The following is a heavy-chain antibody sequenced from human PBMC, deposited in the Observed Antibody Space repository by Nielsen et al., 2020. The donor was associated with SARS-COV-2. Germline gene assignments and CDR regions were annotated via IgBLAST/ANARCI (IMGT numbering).Heavy chain of an antibody. Sequence: GESLKISCAASGFTFSSYAMHWVRQAPGKGLEWVAVISYDGSNKYYADSVKGRFTISRDNSKNTLFLQMNSLRAEDTAVYYCAKGRAGGFYYYGMDVWGQGTTVTVSS. CDR1: GFTFSSYA. D-gene: IGHD3-16*01. CDR2: ISYDGSNK. CDR3: AKGRAGGFYYYGMDV. V-gene: IGHV3-30-3*01. J-gene: IGHJ6*02.